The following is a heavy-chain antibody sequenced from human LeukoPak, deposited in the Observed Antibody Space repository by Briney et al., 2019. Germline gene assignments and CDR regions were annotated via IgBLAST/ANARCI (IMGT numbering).Heavy chain of an antibody. CDR3: ARDYYGSGIWGY. CDR2: ISAYNGNT. V-gene: IGHV1-18*04. D-gene: IGHD3-10*01. J-gene: IGHJ4*02. Sequence: ASVKVSCKASGYTFTSYYMHWVRQAPGQGLEWMGWISAYNGNTNYAQKLQGRVTMTTDTSTSTAYMELRSLRSDDTAVYYCARDYYGSGIWGYWGQGTLVTVSS. CDR1: GYTFTSYY.